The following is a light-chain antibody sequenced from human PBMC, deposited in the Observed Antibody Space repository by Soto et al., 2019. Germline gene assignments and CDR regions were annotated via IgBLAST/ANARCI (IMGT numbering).Light chain of an antibody. CDR3: QQHNGDLPVA. V-gene: IGKV1-27*01. Sequence: EIQMTQSPASLSASVGERVTLTCRASQAISQSVAWYQQKPGQVPKLLIYAASTMDSGIPSRFSGSGSGADFTLTITGLQPEDFAIYYCQQHNGDLPVAFGPGTKVDI. CDR2: AAS. CDR1: QAISQS. J-gene: IGKJ3*01.